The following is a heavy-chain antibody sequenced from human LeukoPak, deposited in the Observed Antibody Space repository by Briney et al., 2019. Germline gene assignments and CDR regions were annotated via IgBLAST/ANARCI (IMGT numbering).Heavy chain of an antibody. J-gene: IGHJ3*02. CDR2: IYAGGNT. CDR3: ARGLLGHCSSISCYPGAFDN. D-gene: IGHD2-2*01. V-gene: IGHV3-66*02. Sequence: GGSLRLSCAASGIAVRTNYISWVRQAPGKGLEWVSVIYAGGNTYYADSEKGRFTISRDNSKNTVYLQMNSLRSEDTAVYYCARGLLGHCSSISCYPGAFDNWGQGTMVSVSS. CDR1: GIAVRTNY.